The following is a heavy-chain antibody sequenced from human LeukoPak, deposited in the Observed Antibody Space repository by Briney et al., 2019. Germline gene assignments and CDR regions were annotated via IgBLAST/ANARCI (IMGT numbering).Heavy chain of an antibody. D-gene: IGHD3-9*01. J-gene: IGHJ4*02. Sequence: PGRSLRLSCAASGFTFSSYGMHWVRQAPGKGLEWVAVIWYDGSNKYYADSVKGRFTISRDNSKNTLYLQMNSLRAEDTAVYYCARERVYYDILTGVDYWGQGTLVTVSS. CDR2: IWYDGSNK. CDR3: ARERVYYDILTGVDY. V-gene: IGHV3-33*01. CDR1: GFTFSSYG.